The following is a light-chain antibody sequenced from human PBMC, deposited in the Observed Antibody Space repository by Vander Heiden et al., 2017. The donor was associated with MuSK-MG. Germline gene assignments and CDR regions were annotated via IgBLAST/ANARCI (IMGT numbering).Light chain of an antibody. V-gene: IGKV1-39*01. CDR3: QQSYSTPPKT. CDR1: QSISSY. J-gene: IGKJ2*01. CDR2: AAS. Sequence: QSPSSLSASVGDRVTITCRASQSISSYLTWDQQKPGKAPKLLIYAASSLQSGVPSRFSGSGSGTDFTLTISSLQPEDFATYYCQQSYSTPPKTFGQGTKLEIK.